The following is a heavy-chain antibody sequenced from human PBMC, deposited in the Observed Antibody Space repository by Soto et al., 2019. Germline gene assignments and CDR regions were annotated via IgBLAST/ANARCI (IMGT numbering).Heavy chain of an antibody. CDR3: ARDKGAAPGSSGDYGMDV. D-gene: IGHD6-13*01. Sequence: EVQLLESGGGLVQPGGSLRLSCAASRFTFSSYAMSWVRQAPGKGLEWVAIIKPDGSENYYVDSVKGRFTISRDNTINSLYLQLNSLRAGDTAIYYCARDKGAAPGSSGDYGMDVWGQGTAVTVSS. J-gene: IGHJ6*02. V-gene: IGHV3-7*03. CDR2: IKPDGSEN. CDR1: RFTFSSYA.